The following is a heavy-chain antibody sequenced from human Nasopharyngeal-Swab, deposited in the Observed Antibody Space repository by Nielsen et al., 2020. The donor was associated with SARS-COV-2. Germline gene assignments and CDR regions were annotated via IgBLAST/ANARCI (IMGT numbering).Heavy chain of an antibody. V-gene: IGHV3-64D*06. J-gene: IGHJ6*03. D-gene: IGHD6-13*01. CDR1: GFTFSSYA. Sequence: GGSLRLSCSASGFTFSSYAMHWVRQAPGKGLEYVSAISSNGGSIYYADSVKGRFTISRDNSKNTLYLQMSSLRAEDTAVYYCVKGSSSWYSDYYYMDVWGKGTTVTVSS. CDR2: ISSNGGSI. CDR3: VKGSSSWYSDYYYMDV.